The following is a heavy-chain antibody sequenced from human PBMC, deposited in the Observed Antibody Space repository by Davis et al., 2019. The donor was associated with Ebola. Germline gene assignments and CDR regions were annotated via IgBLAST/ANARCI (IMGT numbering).Heavy chain of an antibody. J-gene: IGHJ4*02. CDR1: GFTFSSYD. D-gene: IGHD4-11*01. V-gene: IGHV3-30*03. Sequence: GESLKISCAASGFTFSSYDMHWVRQAPGKGLEWVAVISYDGSRRYYADSVKGRFTISRDNSKNTMYLQMNSLRAEDTAVYSCARDEVYTNYGSRFDFWGQGTLVAVSS. CDR2: ISYDGSRR. CDR3: ARDEVYTNYGSRFDF.